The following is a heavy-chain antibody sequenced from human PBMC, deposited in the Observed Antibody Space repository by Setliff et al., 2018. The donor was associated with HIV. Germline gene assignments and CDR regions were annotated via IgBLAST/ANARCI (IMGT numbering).Heavy chain of an antibody. CDR3: ASYGDYTNY. CDR2: LFYNGNT. Sequence: SETLSLTCTVSGGSISNNSYYWGWVRQPPGKGLELIGNLFYNGNTYYNPSLKSRVTISVDTSKNQFSLKLSSVTAADTAVYYCASYGDYTNYWGQGTLVTVSS. V-gene: IGHV4-39*01. J-gene: IGHJ4*02. CDR1: GGSISNNSYY. D-gene: IGHD4-17*01.